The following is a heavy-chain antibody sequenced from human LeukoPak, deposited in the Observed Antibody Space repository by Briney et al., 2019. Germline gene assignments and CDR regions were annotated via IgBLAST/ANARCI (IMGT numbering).Heavy chain of an antibody. CDR1: GFTFSNYA. D-gene: IGHD3-3*01. Sequence: GGSLRLSCAASGFTFSNYAMSWVRQAPGKGLEWVSAISGSGDSTYYADSVKGRFTISRDSSMETLYLQMNSLRAEDTATYFCARRLSFGVAIGDFDYWGQGTLVTVSS. J-gene: IGHJ4*02. CDR3: ARRLSFGVAIGDFDY. V-gene: IGHV3-23*01. CDR2: ISGSGDST.